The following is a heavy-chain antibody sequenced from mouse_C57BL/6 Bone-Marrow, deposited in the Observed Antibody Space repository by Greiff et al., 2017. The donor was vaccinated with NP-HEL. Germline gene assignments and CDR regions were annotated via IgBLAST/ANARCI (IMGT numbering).Heavy chain of an antibody. D-gene: IGHD3-3*01. J-gene: IGHJ4*01. CDR1: GYTFTSYG. V-gene: IGHV1-81*01. CDR3: ARRGCGAMDY. CDR2: IYPRSGNT. Sequence: QVQLQQSGAELARPGASVKLSCKASGYTFTSYGISWVKQRTGQGLEWIGEIYPRSGNTYYNEKFKGKATLTADKSSSTADMELRSLTSEDSAVYFCARRGCGAMDYWGRGTSVTVTS.